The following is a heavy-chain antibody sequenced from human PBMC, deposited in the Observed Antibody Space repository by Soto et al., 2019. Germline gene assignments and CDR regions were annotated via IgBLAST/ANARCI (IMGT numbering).Heavy chain of an antibody. CDR3: ARSQGGSSSLDIDSYYYYGMDV. D-gene: IGHD2-15*01. V-gene: IGHV1-69*01. Sequence: QVQLVQSGAEVKKPGSSVKVSCKAPGGTFSSYAISWVRQAPGQGLEWMGGIIPIFGTAKYAQKFQGRVTITADESTSTGYMELSSLRSEHTAVYYCARSQGGSSSLDIDSYYYYGMDVWGQGTTVTVSS. J-gene: IGHJ6*02. CDR2: IIPIFGTA. CDR1: GGTFSSYA.